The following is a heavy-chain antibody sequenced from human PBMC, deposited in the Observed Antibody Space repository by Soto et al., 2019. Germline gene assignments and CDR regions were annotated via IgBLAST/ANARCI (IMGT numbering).Heavy chain of an antibody. D-gene: IGHD3-10*01. CDR3: ARERGELLWFGESYDYYYGMDV. CDR2: ISAYNGNT. V-gene: IGHV1-18*01. Sequence: QVQLVQSGAEVKKPGASVKVSCKASGYTFTSYGISLVRQAPGQRLEWMGWISAYNGNTNYEQKLQGRVTMTTDTSTSPAYMELRSLSSDDTAVYYCARERGELLWFGESYDYYYGMDVLGQGITVTVSS. CDR1: GYTFTSYG. J-gene: IGHJ6*02.